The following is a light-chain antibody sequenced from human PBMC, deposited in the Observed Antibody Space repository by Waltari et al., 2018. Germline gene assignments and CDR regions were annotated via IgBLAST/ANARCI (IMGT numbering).Light chain of an antibody. CDR1: QSVIRT. J-gene: IGKJ1*01. V-gene: IGKV3-20*01. CDR3: QHYVRLPAT. CDR2: GAS. Sequence: EIVLTQSPGILSLSPGERATLSCRAIQSVIRTLAWYQQKPGQAPRLLIYGASTKATGIPDRVSGGGSGTDFSLTISRLEPEDFAVYYCQHYVRLPATFGQGTKVEIK.